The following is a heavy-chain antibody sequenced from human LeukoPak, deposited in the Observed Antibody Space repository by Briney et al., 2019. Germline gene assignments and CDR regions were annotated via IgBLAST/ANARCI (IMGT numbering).Heavy chain of an antibody. Sequence: SQTLSLTCAISGDSVSSDISVSNWISQSPSRGLEWLGRTYYSSKWSNAHAVSVETRITINPDTTKNQISLQLKSVTPEEAAVYYCARGYMKSGFDYWGQGTLVTVSS. CDR1: GDSVSSDISV. J-gene: IGHJ4*02. V-gene: IGHV6-1*01. CDR3: ARGYMKSGFDY. CDR2: TYYSSKWSN. D-gene: IGHD3-10*01.